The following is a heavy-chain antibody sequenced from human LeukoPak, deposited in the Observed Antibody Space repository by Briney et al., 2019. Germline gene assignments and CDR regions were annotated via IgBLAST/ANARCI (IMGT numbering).Heavy chain of an antibody. D-gene: IGHD1-26*01. J-gene: IGHJ4*02. Sequence: PSETLSLTCAVSGGSISSGGYSWSWIRQPPGKGLEWIGYIYHSGSTYYNPSLKSRVTISVDRSKNQFSLKLSSVTAADTAVYYCARSGSHYYFDYWGQGTLVTVSS. CDR2: IYHSGST. CDR3: ARSGSHYYFDY. CDR1: GGSISSGGYS. V-gene: IGHV4-30-2*01.